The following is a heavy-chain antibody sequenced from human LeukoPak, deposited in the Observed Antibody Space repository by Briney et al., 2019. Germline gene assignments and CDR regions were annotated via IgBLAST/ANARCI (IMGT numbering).Heavy chain of an antibody. CDR3: AKEKDSRGYFDY. CDR2: ISDSGDTT. J-gene: IGHJ4*02. V-gene: IGHV3-23*01. CDR1: GFTFSSYA. D-gene: IGHD3-22*01. Sequence: GGSLRLSCEASGFTFSSYAMSWVRQAPGKGLEWVSAISDSGDTTYYADSVKGRFTISRDNSKNTLSLQMNSLRADDTAVYYCAKEKDSRGYFDYWGQGTLVTVSS.